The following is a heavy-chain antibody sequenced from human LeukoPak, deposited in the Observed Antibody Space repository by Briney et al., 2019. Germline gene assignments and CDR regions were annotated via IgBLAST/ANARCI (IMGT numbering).Heavy chain of an antibody. Sequence: GASVKVSCKASGGTFSRYAISGVRQAPGQGLEWMGGIIPIFGTANYAQKFQGRVTITANESTSTAYMELSSLRSEDTAVYYCASDYGGNSDYWGQGTLVTVSS. D-gene: IGHD4-23*01. V-gene: IGHV1-69*13. J-gene: IGHJ4*02. CDR1: GGTFSRYA. CDR3: ASDYGGNSDY. CDR2: IIPIFGTA.